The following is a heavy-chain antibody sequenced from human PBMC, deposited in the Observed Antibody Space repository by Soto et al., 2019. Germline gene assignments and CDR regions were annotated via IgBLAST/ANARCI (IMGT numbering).Heavy chain of an antibody. Sequence: SGPTLVNPTQTLTLTCTVSGFSLTTRGRTLGWIRQPPGGAPEWLALGYQYRPSLQSRLTFTEDISKNQVVLTMTDMDPVDTATYYCTLRDDSSRCPIYWGQGILVTSPQ. D-gene: IGHD3-22*01. CDR1: GFSLTTRGRT. V-gene: IGHV2-5*01. J-gene: IGHJ4*02. CDR3: TLRDDSSRCPIY. CDR2: GY.